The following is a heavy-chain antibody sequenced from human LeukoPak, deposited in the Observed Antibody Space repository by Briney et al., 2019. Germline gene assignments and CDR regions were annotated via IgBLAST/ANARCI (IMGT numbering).Heavy chain of an antibody. CDR2: ISYDGSNK. CDR1: GLTFSSYA. J-gene: IGHJ4*02. CDR3: AREGYYDSSGYFTPIDY. Sequence: GRSLRLSCAASGLTFSSYAMHWVRQAPGKGLEWVAVISYDGSNKYYADSVKGRFTISRDNSKNTLYLQMNSLRAEDTAVYYCAREGYYDSSGYFTPIDYWGQGTLVTVSS. D-gene: IGHD3-22*01. V-gene: IGHV3-30*04.